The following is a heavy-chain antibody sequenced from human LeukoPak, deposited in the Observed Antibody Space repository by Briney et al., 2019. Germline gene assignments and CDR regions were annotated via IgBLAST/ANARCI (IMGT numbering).Heavy chain of an antibody. J-gene: IGHJ4*02. V-gene: IGHV4-34*01. Sequence: SETLSLTCAGYGGSFSGYYWSWLRQPPGKGLEWFGEINNGGGTNYNPSLKSRVTISVDTSKNQFSLKLSSVTAADTAVYYCARRPYDILTGYYRRSGGSFDYWGQGTLVTVSS. CDR3: ARRPYDILTGYYRRSGGSFDY. CDR1: GGSFSGYY. CDR2: INNGGGT. D-gene: IGHD3-9*01.